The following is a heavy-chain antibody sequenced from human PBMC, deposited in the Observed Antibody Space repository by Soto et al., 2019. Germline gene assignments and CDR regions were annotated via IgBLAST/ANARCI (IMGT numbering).Heavy chain of an antibody. CDR3: ARAKTYSPTSKYYFDY. CDR2: ISAYNGNT. CDR1: GYTFTSYG. Sequence: QVQLVQSGAEVKKPGASVKVSCKASGYTFTSYGISWVRQAPGQGLEWMGWISAYNGNTNYAQKLQGRVTMTTDTXTXXAYMELRSLRSDDTAVYYCARAKTYSPTSKYYFDYWGQGTLVTVSS. V-gene: IGHV1-18*01. J-gene: IGHJ4*02. D-gene: IGHD5-12*01.